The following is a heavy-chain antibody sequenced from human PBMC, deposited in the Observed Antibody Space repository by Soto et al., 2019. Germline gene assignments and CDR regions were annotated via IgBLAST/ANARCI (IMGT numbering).Heavy chain of an antibody. CDR2: IYHSGST. D-gene: IGHD6-13*01. J-gene: IGHJ4*02. CDR3: ARGETQQQRDY. V-gene: IGHV4-4*02. Sequence: PSETLSLTCAVSGDSITSDNWGSWIRQPPGKGLQWIGEIYHSGSTKYNPSLKSRVIISVDKSKNQFSLKLSSVTAADTAVYYCARGETQQQRDYWGQGTLVTVS. CDR1: GDSITSDNW.